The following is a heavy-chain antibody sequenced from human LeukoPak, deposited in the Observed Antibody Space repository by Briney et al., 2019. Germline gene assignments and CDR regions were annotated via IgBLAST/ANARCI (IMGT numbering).Heavy chain of an antibody. D-gene: IGHD6-6*01. Sequence: SQTLSLTCAIYGDSFSSNSASWNWIRQSPTRGLEWLGRTYYRSNWNSDYAISVKSRITINPDTSMNQSSLHLKSVTPEDTAVYYCARDPDSSYEWGPFDPWGQGTLVTVSS. CDR1: GDSFSSNSAS. CDR3: ARDPDSSYEWGPFDP. CDR2: TYYRSNWNS. J-gene: IGHJ5*02. V-gene: IGHV6-1*01.